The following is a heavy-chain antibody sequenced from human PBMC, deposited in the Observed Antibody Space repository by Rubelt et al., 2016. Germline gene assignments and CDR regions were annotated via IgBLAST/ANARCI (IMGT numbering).Heavy chain of an antibody. CDR2: IIPILGIA. J-gene: IGHJ4*02. CDR1: GGTFSSYA. V-gene: IGHV1-69*09. D-gene: IGHD6-13*01. CDR3: ASEEQLTGGADYY. Sequence: QVQLVQSGAEVKKPGSSVKVSCKASGGTFSSYAISWVRQAPGQGLEWMGRIIPILGIANYAQKFQGRVTITGDKSTSTADMELSSLRSEDTAVYYCASEEQLTGGADYYWGQGTLVTVSS.